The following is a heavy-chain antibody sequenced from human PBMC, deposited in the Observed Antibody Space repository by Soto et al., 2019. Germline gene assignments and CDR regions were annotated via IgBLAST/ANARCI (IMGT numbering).Heavy chain of an antibody. CDR2: TYYRSKWYN. V-gene: IGHV6-1*01. J-gene: IGHJ4*02. D-gene: IGHD6-13*01. CDR3: VRLTGNSWLDY. CDR1: GESVSSTSVT. Sequence: SQTLSLTCAISGESVSSTSVTWNWIRQSPSRGLEWLGRTYYRSKWYNDYAVSVKGRISLNSDTSKNHLSLQLNSVTPEDTAVYYCVRLTGNSWLDYWGPGTLVTVS.